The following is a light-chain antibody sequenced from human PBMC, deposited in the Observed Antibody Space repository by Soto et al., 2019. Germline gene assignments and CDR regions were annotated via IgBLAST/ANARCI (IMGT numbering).Light chain of an antibody. V-gene: IGKV1-39*01. CDR2: AAS. CDR3: QQSYSTPET. CDR1: QSISSY. J-gene: IGKJ2*01. Sequence: DIQMTQSPSSLSASVGDRVTITCRASQSISSYLNWYQQKPGKAPKLLIYAASSLQSGVPSRFSGSGSGTDFTLTISSLQPDDFATYYCQQSYSTPETFGPGTKLEIK.